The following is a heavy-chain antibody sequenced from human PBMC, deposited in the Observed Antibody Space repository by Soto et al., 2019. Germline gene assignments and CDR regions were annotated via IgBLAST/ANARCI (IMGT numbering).Heavy chain of an antibody. CDR3: AREGAYYYYGMDV. J-gene: IGHJ6*02. CDR1: GFTFSSYS. Sequence: GGSLRLSCAASGFTFSSYSMNWVRQAPGKGLEWVSSISSSSSYIYYADSVKGRFTISRDNAKNSLYMQMNSLRAEDTAVYYCAREGAYYYYGMDVWGQGTTVTVSS. V-gene: IGHV3-21*01. CDR2: ISSSSSYI.